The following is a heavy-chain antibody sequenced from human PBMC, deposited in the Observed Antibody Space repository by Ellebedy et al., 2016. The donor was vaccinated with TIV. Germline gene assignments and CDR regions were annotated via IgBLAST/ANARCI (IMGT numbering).Heavy chain of an antibody. CDR1: GFIISGDW. CDR3: VTWGQSYGR. D-gene: IGHD3-16*01. V-gene: IGHV3-7*03. J-gene: IGHJ4*02. Sequence: PGGSLRLSCAASGFIISGDWMSWVRQAPGKGLEWVAHINTDGSTEYYVYSVNGRFTISRDNAKRSLFLQMNSLGVDNKAVYYCVTWGQSYGRWGQGSLVTISS. CDR2: INTDGSTE.